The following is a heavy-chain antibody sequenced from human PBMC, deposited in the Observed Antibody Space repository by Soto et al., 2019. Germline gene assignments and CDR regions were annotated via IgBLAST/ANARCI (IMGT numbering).Heavy chain of an antibody. CDR3: ARWQQNNWFDP. V-gene: IGHV4-59*08. D-gene: IGHD6-13*01. CDR1: GASISRYY. CDR2: SYYTGST. Sequence: SETLSLTCTVSGASISRYYWSWIRQPPGKGLEWIGYSYYTGSTNYNPSLKSRVTISVDTSKSQFSLKLSSVTAADTAVYYCARWQQNNWFDPSGQATLVTVSS. J-gene: IGHJ5*02.